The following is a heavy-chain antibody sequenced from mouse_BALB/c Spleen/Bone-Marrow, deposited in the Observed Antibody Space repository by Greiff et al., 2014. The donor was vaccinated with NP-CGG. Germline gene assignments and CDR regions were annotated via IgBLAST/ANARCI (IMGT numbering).Heavy chain of an antibody. D-gene: IGHD1-2*01. Sequence: VQLQQSGAELVKSGASVKLSCTASGFSIKDTYMHWVKQRPEQGLEWIGRIDPANGNTKYDPKFQGKATITADTSSNTAYLQLSSLTSEDTAVYYCARGGTTATWYFDVWGAGTTVTVSS. CDR2: IDPANGNT. CDR1: GFSIKDTY. CDR3: ARGGTTATWYFDV. V-gene: IGHV14-3*02. J-gene: IGHJ1*01.